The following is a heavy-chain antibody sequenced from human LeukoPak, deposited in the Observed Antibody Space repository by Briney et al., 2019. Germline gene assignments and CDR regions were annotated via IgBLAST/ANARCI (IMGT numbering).Heavy chain of an antibody. CDR2: INHSGSN. CDR3: ARNIPYYDFWSGTKDAFDI. Sequence: SETLSLTCAVYGGSFSGYYWICLRQPPGKGLEGIGEINHSGSNNYNPSLKSRVTISVDPSKNQFSLKLSSVTAADTAVYYCARNIPYYDFWSGTKDAFDIWGQGTMVTVSS. V-gene: IGHV4-34*01. CDR1: GGSFSGYY. D-gene: IGHD3-3*01. J-gene: IGHJ3*02.